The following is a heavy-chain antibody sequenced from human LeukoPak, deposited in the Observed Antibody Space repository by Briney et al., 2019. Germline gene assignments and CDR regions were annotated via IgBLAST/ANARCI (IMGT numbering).Heavy chain of an antibody. V-gene: IGHV3-23*01. CDR1: GFTFSGYA. J-gene: IGHJ6*02. CDR2: IGGSGDTT. D-gene: IGHD3-10*01. Sequence: GGSLRLSCAASGFTFSGYAMAWVRQAPGKGLEWVSVIGGSGDTTRYADSMKGRFTISRDKSKTTLFLQMNSLRVEDTAVYYCASKFGESYYYYYGLDVWGQGTTVTVSS. CDR3: ASKFGESYYYYYGLDV.